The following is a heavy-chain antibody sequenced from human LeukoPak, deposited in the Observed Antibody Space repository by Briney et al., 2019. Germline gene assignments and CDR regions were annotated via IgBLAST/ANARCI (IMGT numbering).Heavy chain of an antibody. CDR1: GYTFTGYY. Sequence: ASVKVSCKASGYTFTGYYMHWVRQAPGQGLEWMGWINPNSGGTNYAQKFQGRVTMTRDTSISTACMELSRLRSDDTAVYYCARDAGYSYGYAALFDYWGQGTLVTVSS. V-gene: IGHV1-2*02. CDR2: INPNSGGT. D-gene: IGHD5-18*01. CDR3: ARDAGYSYGYAALFDY. J-gene: IGHJ4*02.